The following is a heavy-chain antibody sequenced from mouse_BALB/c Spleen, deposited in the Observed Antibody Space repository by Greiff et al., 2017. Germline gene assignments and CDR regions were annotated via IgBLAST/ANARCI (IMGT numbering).Heavy chain of an antibody. V-gene: IGHV14-4*02. J-gene: IGHJ3*01. Sequence: EVQLQQSGAELVRSGASVKLSCTASGFNIKDYYMHWVKQRPEQGLEWIGWIDPENGATEYAPKFQGKATMTADTSSNTSYLQLSSLTSEDTAVYYGNEEGSYSFAYWGQGTLVPVSA. CDR2: IDPENGAT. CDR1: GFNIKDYY. D-gene: IGHD1-1*02. CDR3: NEEGSYSFAY.